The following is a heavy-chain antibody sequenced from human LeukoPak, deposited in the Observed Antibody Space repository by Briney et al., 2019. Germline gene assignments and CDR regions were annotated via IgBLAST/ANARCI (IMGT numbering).Heavy chain of an antibody. Sequence: ASVKVSCKASGYTFTGYYMHWVRQAPGQGLEWMGWINPNSGGTNYAQKFQGRVTLTRDTSISTAYMELSRLRSDDTAVYYCARGTLFPAAMRTYFDYWGQGTLVTVSS. CDR2: INPNSGGT. CDR3: ARGTLFPAAMRTYFDY. J-gene: IGHJ4*02. V-gene: IGHV1-2*02. D-gene: IGHD2-2*01. CDR1: GYTFTGYY.